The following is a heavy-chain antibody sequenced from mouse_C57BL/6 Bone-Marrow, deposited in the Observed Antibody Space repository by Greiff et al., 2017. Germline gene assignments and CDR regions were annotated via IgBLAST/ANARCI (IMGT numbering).Heavy chain of an antibody. Sequence: QVQLQQSGAELVTPGASVKMSCKASGYTFTSYWVTWVKQRPGQGLEWIGDIYPTSGRTNYNEKFKSKAILTVDTSSNTAYMQLSSLTSEDSAVFYCARSGPLGRSFDYWGQGTTLTVSS. J-gene: IGHJ2*01. D-gene: IGHD4-1*01. CDR3: ARSGPLGRSFDY. CDR2: IYPTSGRT. CDR1: GYTFTSYW. V-gene: IGHV1-55*01.